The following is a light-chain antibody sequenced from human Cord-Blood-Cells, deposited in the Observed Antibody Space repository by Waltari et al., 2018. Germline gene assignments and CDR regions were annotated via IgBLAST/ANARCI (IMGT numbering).Light chain of an antibody. V-gene: IGKV3-15*01. Sequence: EIVMAQSPATLSVSRGERATLPCRASQSVSSNFAWYQQKPGQAPRLLIYGASTRATGIPARFSGSGSGTEFTLTISSLQSEDFAVYYCQQYNNWPYTFGQGTKLEIK. CDR1: QSVSSN. J-gene: IGKJ2*01. CDR2: GAS. CDR3: QQYNNWPYT.